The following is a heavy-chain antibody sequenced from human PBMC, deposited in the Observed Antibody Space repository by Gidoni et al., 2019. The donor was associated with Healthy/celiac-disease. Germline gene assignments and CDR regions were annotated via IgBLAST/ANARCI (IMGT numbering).Heavy chain of an antibody. V-gene: IGHV3-15*01. CDR1: GLAFSNAW. D-gene: IGHD1-26*01. J-gene: IGHJ3*02. Sequence: VQLVESGGGLVMPGGSLRLSCAASGLAFSNAWMSWVSQAPGKGLEWVGRIKSKTDGGTTDYAAPVKGRLTNSRDDSKNTLYLQMNSLKTEDTAVYYWTTDWELHKSRDAFDIWGQGTMVTVSS. CDR3: TTDWELHKSRDAFDI. CDR2: IKSKTDGGTT.